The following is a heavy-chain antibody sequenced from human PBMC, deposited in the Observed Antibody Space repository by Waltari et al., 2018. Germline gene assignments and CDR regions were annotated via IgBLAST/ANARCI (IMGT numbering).Heavy chain of an antibody. J-gene: IGHJ6*02. V-gene: IGHV4-34*02. Sequence: QVQLQQRGTGLLKTSRTLSLTCDVSGGSFSDYCWTWIRQVPGKGLEWIGEIVHSGSTSYTPSLRGRITISLDTSKNQFSLRLNSVTAADTAVYYCARGRRESVWVGELLYYHYYGMDGWGQGTTVSVSS. CDR1: GGSFSDYC. CDR3: ARGRRESVWVGELLYYHYYGMDG. D-gene: IGHD3-10*01. CDR2: IVHSGST.